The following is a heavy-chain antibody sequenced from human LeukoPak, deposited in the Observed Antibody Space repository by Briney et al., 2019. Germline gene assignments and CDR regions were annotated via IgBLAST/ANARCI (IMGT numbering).Heavy chain of an antibody. Sequence: GGSLRLSCAVSGFSFNNHWMSWVRQAAGKRLEWVANINQDGSESYYVGSVKGRFTISRDNAKNSLYLQMDSLRGEDTAVYYCATGQGSRWDNWGLGTLVTVSS. J-gene: IGHJ4*02. V-gene: IGHV3-7*01. CDR2: INQDGSES. CDR3: ATGQGSRWDN. D-gene: IGHD6-13*01. CDR1: GFSFNNHW.